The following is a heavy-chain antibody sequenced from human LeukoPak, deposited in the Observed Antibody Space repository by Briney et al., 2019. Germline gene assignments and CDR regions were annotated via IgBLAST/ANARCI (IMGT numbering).Heavy chain of an antibody. CDR3: ARETRRGIIPNYYYMDV. J-gene: IGHJ6*03. Sequence: SVKVSCKASGGTFSSYAISWVRQAPGQGLEWMGGIIPIFGTANYAQKFQGRVTITADKSTSTAYMELSSLRSEDTAVYYCARETRRGIIPNYYYMDVWGKGTTVTVSS. V-gene: IGHV1-69*06. CDR1: GGTFSSYA. CDR2: IIPIFGTA.